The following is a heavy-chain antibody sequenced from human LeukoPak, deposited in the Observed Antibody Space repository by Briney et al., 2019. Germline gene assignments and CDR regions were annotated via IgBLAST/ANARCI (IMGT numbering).Heavy chain of an antibody. J-gene: IGHJ4*02. D-gene: IGHD2-21*02. CDR2: ISYDGSNK. Sequence: PGRSLRLSCAASGFTFSRYAMHWVRQAPGKGLEWVAVISYDGSNKYYADSVKGRFTISRDNSKNTLYLQMNSLRAEDTAVYYCARESRGDCYFDYWGQGTLVTVSS. CDR3: ARESRGDCYFDY. CDR1: GFTFSRYA. V-gene: IGHV3-30-3*01.